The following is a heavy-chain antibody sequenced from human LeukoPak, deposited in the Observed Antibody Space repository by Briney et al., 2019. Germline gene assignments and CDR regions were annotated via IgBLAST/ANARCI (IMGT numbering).Heavy chain of an antibody. CDR3: ARAAAAGYYYYMDV. Sequence: PGGSLRLSCAASGFTVSSNYMSWVRQAPGKGLEWVSVIYSGGSTYYADSVKGRFTISRDNSKNTLYLQMNSLRAEDTAVYYCARAAAAGYYYYMDVWGKGTTVTISS. CDR1: GFTVSSNY. D-gene: IGHD6-13*01. V-gene: IGHV3-53*01. CDR2: IYSGGST. J-gene: IGHJ6*03.